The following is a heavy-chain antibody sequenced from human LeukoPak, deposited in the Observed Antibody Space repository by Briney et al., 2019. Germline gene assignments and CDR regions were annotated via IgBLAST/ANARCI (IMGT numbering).Heavy chain of an antibody. CDR1: GFTFSSYA. CDR2: ISGSGGST. V-gene: IGHV3-23*01. CDR3: AKFLPTHIVVANYYFDY. J-gene: IGHJ4*02. Sequence: GGSLRLSCAASGFTFSSYAMSWVRQAPGKGLEWVSAISGSGGSTYYADSVKGRYTISRDNSKNTLYLQMNSLRAEDTAVYYCAKFLPTHIVVANYYFDYWGQGTLVTVSS. D-gene: IGHD2-21*01.